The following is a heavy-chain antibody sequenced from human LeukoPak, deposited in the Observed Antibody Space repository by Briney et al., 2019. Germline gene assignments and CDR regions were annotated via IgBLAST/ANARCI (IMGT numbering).Heavy chain of an antibody. J-gene: IGHJ6*03. CDR3: ARDRAYYYMDV. V-gene: IGHV3-30*04. CDR2: ISYDGSNK. CDR1: GFTFSSYA. Sequence: GGSLRLSCAASGFTFSSYAMHWVRQAPGKGLEWVAVISYDGSNKYYADSVKGRFTISRDNSKNTLYLQMNSLRAEDTGVYYCARDRAYYYMDVWGKGTTVTVSS.